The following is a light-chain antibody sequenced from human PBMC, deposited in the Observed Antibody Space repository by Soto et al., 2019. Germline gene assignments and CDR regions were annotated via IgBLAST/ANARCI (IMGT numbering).Light chain of an antibody. CDR2: DAS. CDR1: QSVTSY. CDR3: QQYGSSPAT. Sequence: EIVLTQSPATLSLSPGERATLSCRASQSVTSYLAWYQQKPGQAPRLLIYDASNRASGVPGRFSGSGSGTDFTLTISSLEPEDSAVYYCQQYGSSPATFGQGTKVDI. J-gene: IGKJ1*01. V-gene: IGKV3-11*01.